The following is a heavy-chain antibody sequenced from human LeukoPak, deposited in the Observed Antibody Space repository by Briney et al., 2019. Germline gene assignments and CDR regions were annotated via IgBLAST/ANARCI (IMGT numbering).Heavy chain of an antibody. J-gene: IGHJ4*02. CDR1: GGSFSGYY. CDR2: TFYTGST. D-gene: IGHD6-13*01. V-gene: IGHV4-59*08. Sequence: PSETLSLTCAVYGGSFSGYYWSWIRQPPGKGLEWIGSTFYTGSTKYNPSLKTRLTISVYTSKNQFSLNLTSVTAADTAVYYCARYSVEGYASSHFDYWGQGALVAVSS. CDR3: ARYSVEGYASSHFDY.